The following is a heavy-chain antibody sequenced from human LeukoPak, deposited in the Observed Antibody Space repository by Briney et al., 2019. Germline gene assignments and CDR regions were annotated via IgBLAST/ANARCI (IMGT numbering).Heavy chain of an antibody. D-gene: IGHD4-17*01. J-gene: IGHJ6*03. Sequence: PGRSLRLSCAASGFTFNSYSMNWVRQAPGKGLEWVSSISSSSSCIYYAESVKDRFTISRHNTKNSLHLQMNSMRPEDTAVYYCARDPGDGRYGDPDADYYYYYMDVWGKGTTVTVSS. CDR3: ARDPGDGRYGDPDADYYYYYMDV. CDR1: GFTFNSYS. CDR2: ISSSSSCI. V-gene: IGHV3-21*01.